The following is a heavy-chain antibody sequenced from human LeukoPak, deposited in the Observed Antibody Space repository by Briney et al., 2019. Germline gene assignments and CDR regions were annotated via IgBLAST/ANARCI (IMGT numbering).Heavy chain of an antibody. CDR2: ISHNGGST. CDR1: GFTFSSYA. CDR3: AKERASYGVPGLFDY. D-gene: IGHD5-18*01. Sequence: GGSLRLSCAASGFTFSSYAMSWVRQAPGKGLECVSAISHNGGSTYYADSVKGRFTISRDNSKNTLYLQMNSLRAEDTAVYYCAKERASYGVPGLFDYWGQGTLVTVSS. J-gene: IGHJ4*02. V-gene: IGHV3-23*01.